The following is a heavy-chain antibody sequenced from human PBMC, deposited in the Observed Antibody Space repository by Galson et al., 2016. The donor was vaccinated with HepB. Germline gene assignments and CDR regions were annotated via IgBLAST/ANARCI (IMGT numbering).Heavy chain of an antibody. V-gene: IGHV3-21*04. J-gene: IGHJ6*02. CDR2: ISSSSSFI. CDR3: VRSEKGTHYNYEGYYYYGLDG. D-gene: IGHD1-1*01. Sequence: SLRLSCAASGFTFSGYGMNWVRQAPGKGLEWVSAISSSSSFIYYVESVRGRFTISRDNAKNSVYLQMESLRAEDSAIYYCVRSEKGTHYNYEGYYYYGLDGWGQGTTVTVSS. CDR1: GFTFSGYG.